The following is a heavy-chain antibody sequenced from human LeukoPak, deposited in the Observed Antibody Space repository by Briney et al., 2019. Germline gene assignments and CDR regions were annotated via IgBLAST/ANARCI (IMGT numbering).Heavy chain of an antibody. D-gene: IGHD4-23*01. CDR3: AKDCFGHVTTLVCPIDY. CDR1: GFTFSSYE. V-gene: IGHV3-23*01. Sequence: GGSLRLSCAASGFTFSSYEMNWVRQAPGKGLEWVSAISGSGGSTYYADSVKGRFTISRDNSKNTLYLQMNSLRVEDTAVYYCAKDCFGHVTTLVCPIDYWGQGTLVTVSS. CDR2: ISGSGGST. J-gene: IGHJ4*02.